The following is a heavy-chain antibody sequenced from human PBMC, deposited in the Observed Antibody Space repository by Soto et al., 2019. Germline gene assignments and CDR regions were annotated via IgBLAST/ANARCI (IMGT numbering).Heavy chain of an antibody. J-gene: IGHJ5*02. CDR1: GFTVSSNY. V-gene: IGHV3-53*01. CDR2: IYSGGNT. CDR3: ARVPVAGTYNWFDP. Sequence: GGSLRLSCAASGFTVSSNYMNWVRQAPGKGLEWVSVIYSGGNTYYADSVKGRFTISRDNSKNTLYLQMNGLRAEDTAVYYCARVPVAGTYNWFDPWGQGNRVTLFS. D-gene: IGHD6-19*01.